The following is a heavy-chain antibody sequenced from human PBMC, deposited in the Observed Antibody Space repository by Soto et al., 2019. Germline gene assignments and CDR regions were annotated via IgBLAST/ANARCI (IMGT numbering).Heavy chain of an antibody. Sequence: QVQLQQWGAGLLKPSETLSLTCAVYGGSFSGYYWSWIRQPPGKGLEWIGEINHSGSTNYNPSLKSRVPISVDTSKNQLSLKLSSVTAADTAVYYCARGLRYYYYGMDVWGQGTTVTVSS. V-gene: IGHV4-34*01. J-gene: IGHJ6*02. CDR3: ARGLRYYYYGMDV. CDR1: GGSFSGYY. CDR2: INHSGST.